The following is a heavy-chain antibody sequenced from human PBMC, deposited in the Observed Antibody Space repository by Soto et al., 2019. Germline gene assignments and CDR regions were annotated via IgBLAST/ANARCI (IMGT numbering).Heavy chain of an antibody. D-gene: IGHD3-10*01. V-gene: IGHV1-46*02. J-gene: IGHJ3*02. CDR2: INPSGPST. CDR3: ASDYNAYQRQHVFDI. Sequence: QVQLVQSGAEVKKPGASVKVACKASGYSFNSYYMHWVRQAPGQGPEWMGVINPSGPSTSYAQKLQGRVTMTRDTSTSTVYMELSSLRAEDTALYYCASDYNAYQRQHVFDIWGQGTLVTVSS. CDR1: GYSFNSYY.